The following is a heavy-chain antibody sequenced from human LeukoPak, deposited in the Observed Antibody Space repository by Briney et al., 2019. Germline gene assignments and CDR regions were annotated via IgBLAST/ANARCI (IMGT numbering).Heavy chain of an antibody. CDR1: GITLTNYG. CDR3: ARNRTTGYSYGYPNYGMDV. J-gene: IGHJ6*02. Sequence: PGGSLRLSCAVSGITLTNYGMSWVRQAPGKGLEWVAGISDSGGRTIYADSVKGRFTISRDNPKNTLYLQMNSLRAEDTAVYYCARNRTTGYSYGYPNYGMDVWGQGTTVTVSS. V-gene: IGHV3-23*01. D-gene: IGHD5-18*01. CDR2: ISDSGGRT.